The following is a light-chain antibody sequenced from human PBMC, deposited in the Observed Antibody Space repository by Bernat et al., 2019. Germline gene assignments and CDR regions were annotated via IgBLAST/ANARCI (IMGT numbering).Light chain of an antibody. CDR3: YSWTTNYVYV. Sequence: QSALTQPASVSGYPGQSITISCTGTSSDVGGFNYVSWYQQHPGKAPKLMISDVSNRPSGVSNRFSGTKSGNTASLTISGLEAEDEADYYCYSWTTNYVYVFGTGTKVTVL. CDR1: SSDVGGFNY. CDR2: DVS. J-gene: IGLJ1*01. V-gene: IGLV2-14*03.